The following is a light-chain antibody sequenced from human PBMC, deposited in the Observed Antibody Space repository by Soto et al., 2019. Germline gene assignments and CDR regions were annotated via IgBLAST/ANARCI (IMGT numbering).Light chain of an antibody. CDR1: SSNIGAGYD. J-gene: IGLJ3*02. V-gene: IGLV1-40*01. CDR3: QSYDSSLSGWM. CDR2: GNS. Sequence: QSVLAHPPSVSGAPGQRVTISCTGSSSNIGAGYDVHWYQQLPGTAPKLLIYGNSNRPSGVPDRFSGSKSGTSASLAITGLQAEDEAEYYCQSYDSSLSGWMFGGGTKLTVL.